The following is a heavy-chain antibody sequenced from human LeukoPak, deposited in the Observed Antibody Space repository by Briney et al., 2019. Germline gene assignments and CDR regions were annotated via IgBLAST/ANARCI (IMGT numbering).Heavy chain of an antibody. V-gene: IGHV3-21*01. CDR2: ISSSSSYI. CDR3: AREAYQLLYFYYYYYMDV. J-gene: IGHJ6*03. CDR1: GFTFSSYS. Sequence: PGGSLRLSCAASGFTFSSYSMNWVRQAPGKGLEWVSSISSSSSYIYYADSVKGRFTISRDNAKNSLYLLMNSLRAEDTAVYYCAREAYQLLYFYYYYYMDVWGKGTTVTVSS. D-gene: IGHD2-2*02.